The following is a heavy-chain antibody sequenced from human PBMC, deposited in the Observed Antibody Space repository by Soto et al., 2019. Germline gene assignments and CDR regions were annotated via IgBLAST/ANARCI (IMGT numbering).Heavy chain of an antibody. D-gene: IGHD1-26*01. CDR1: GLSFNSYW. CDR3: ARVGVAAYYFDD. CDR2: INSDGTNT. J-gene: IGHJ4*02. Sequence: HPGWSLRLSCAASGLSFNSYWMHWVRQVPGKVLVWVSRINSDGTNTSYADSVKGRFTLARDNAKDTLYLEITSLRPEDTALYYCARVGVAAYYFDDWGQGTLVTGLL. V-gene: IGHV3-74*01.